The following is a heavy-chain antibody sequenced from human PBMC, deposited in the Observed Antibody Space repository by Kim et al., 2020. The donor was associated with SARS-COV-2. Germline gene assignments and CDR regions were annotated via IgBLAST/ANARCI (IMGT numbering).Heavy chain of an antibody. CDR2: IRNKAYGGTT. Sequence: GGSLRLSCTGSGFTFGDYAMTWVRQAPGKGLEWVGFIRNKAYGGTTDYAASVKGRFTISRDDSKSIAYLQMNSLKTEDTAVYYCTRDKEAEDTPWYYYYGMDVWGQGTTGTVSS. J-gene: IGHJ6*02. CDR3: TRDKEAEDTPWYYYYGMDV. CDR1: GFTFGDYA. D-gene: IGHD5-18*01. V-gene: IGHV3-49*04.